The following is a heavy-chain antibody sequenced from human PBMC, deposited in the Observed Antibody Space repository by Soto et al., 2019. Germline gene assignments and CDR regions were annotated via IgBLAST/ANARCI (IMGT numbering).Heavy chain of an antibody. CDR1: GYSFTSYS. CDR3: ARAYSSGLYYYYMDV. Sequence: ASVKVSCKTSGYSFTSYSIHWVRQAPGQRLEWMGWISAGNGNTKYSQRFQGRVTISSDTSASTAYMELSSLRSEDTAVYYCARAYSSGLYYYYMDVWGSGTTVTVS. CDR2: ISAGNGNT. J-gene: IGHJ6*03. D-gene: IGHD3-10*01. V-gene: IGHV1-3*01.